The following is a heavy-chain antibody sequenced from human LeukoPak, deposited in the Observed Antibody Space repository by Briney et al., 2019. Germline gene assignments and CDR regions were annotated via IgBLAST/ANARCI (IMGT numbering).Heavy chain of an antibody. Sequence: GGSLRLSCAASGFTLSTSSMNWVRQAPGKGLEWVSAISTRDFINYADSVKGRFTVSRGHAKDSLYLQTNSLRAEDTAVYYCARILGDNGYGSGFFDYWGQGALVTVSS. V-gene: IGHV3-21*01. CDR3: ARILGDNGYGSGFFDY. D-gene: IGHD3-10*01. J-gene: IGHJ4*02. CDR2: ISTRDFI. CDR1: GFTLSTSS.